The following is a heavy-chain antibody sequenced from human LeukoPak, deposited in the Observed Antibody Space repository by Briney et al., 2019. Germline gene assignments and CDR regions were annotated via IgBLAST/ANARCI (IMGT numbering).Heavy chain of an antibody. J-gene: IGHJ2*01. V-gene: IGHV4-34*01. D-gene: IGHD6-13*01. Sequence: PSETLSLTCAVYGGSFRGYYWGWIRQPPGKGLEWIGEINHSGSITYNPSLNSRVTISLDTSKNQFSLHLISVTAADTAVYYCARPTSFGALITASGPWYFDLWGRGTLVTVSS. CDR3: ARPTSFGALITASGPWYFDL. CDR2: INHSGSI. CDR1: GGSFRGYY.